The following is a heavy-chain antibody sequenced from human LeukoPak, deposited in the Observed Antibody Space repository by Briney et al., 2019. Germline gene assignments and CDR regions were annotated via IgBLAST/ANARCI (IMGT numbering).Heavy chain of an antibody. CDR2: IYSGGSI. J-gene: IGHJ5*01. D-gene: IGHD4-17*01. CDR1: GFSVSSKY. Sequence: GGSLRLSCAASGFSVSSKYMTWVRQAPGKGLEWVSVIYSGGSIYYADSLRGRFTISRDNSKNTLYLQMNSLRVEDTAVYYCATDSNNNGDYEAWGHGTLVTVSS. CDR3: ATDSNNNGDYEA. V-gene: IGHV3-66*02.